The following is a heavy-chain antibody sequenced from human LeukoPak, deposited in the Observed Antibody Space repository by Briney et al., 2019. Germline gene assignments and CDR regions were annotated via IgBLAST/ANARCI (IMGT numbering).Heavy chain of an antibody. CDR2: IYPGDSDT. J-gene: IGHJ4*02. D-gene: IGHD3-3*01. Sequence: GESLKISCKGSGYSFTSYWIGWVRQMPGKGLEWMGIIYPGDSDTRYSPSFQGQVTISADKSISTAYPQWSSLKASDTAMYYCARAQTYDFWSGCYHYWGQGTLVTVSS. CDR1: GYSFTSYW. V-gene: IGHV5-51*01. CDR3: ARAQTYDFWSGCYHY.